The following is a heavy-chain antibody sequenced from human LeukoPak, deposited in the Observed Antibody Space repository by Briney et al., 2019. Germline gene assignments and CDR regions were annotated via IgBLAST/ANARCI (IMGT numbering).Heavy chain of an antibody. Sequence: GGSLRLSCAASGFTFSSYSMNWVRQAPGKGLEWVSSISSSSSYIYYADSVKGRFTISRDNAKNSLYLQMNSLRAEDTAVYYCAKEAGSGWYVYYYYGMDVWGQGTTVTVSS. D-gene: IGHD6-19*01. J-gene: IGHJ6*02. CDR3: AKEAGSGWYVYYYYGMDV. CDR2: ISSSSSYI. CDR1: GFTFSSYS. V-gene: IGHV3-21*04.